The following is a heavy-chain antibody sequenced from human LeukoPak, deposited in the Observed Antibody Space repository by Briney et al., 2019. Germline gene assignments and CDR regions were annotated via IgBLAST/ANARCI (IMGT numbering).Heavy chain of an antibody. CDR3: AREVFEGQRQSDAFDV. Sequence: GSLRLSCAASGFTFSSHWMHWVRQAPGEGLVWVSRVNGPGDWTHYADSVRGRFIISRDNAENTISLQMNNRRAEDTAVYFRAREVFEGQRQSDAFDVWGQGTMVTVSS. V-gene: IGHV3-74*01. D-gene: IGHD6-25*01. CDR1: GFTFSSHW. J-gene: IGHJ3*01. CDR2: VNGPGDWT.